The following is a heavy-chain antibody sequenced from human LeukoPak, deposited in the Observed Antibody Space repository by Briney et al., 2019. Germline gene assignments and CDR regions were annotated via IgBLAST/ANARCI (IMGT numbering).Heavy chain of an antibody. D-gene: IGHD2/OR15-2a*01. Sequence: ASVKVSCKASGYTFTSYGISWVRQAPGQGLEWMGWMSAYNGNTNYAQKLQGRVTMTTDTSTSTAYMELRSLRSDDTAVYYCARDLRAELSHLSESDYWGQGTLVTVSS. CDR1: GYTFTSYG. V-gene: IGHV1-18*01. J-gene: IGHJ4*02. CDR3: ARDLRAELSHLSESDY. CDR2: MSAYNGNT.